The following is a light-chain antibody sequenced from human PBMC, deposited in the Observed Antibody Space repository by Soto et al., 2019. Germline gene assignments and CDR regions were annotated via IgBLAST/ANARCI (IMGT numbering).Light chain of an antibody. CDR1: SSNIGSNH. V-gene: IGLV1-47*01. CDR3: SARDDILSGVV. CDR2: RSD. J-gene: IGLJ2*01. Sequence: QSVLTQPPSASGTPGQRVTISCSGSSSNIGSNHVYWYQQFPGMAPKLLMYRSDQRPTGVPDRFSGSKSGTSASLAISGLRSDEEADYYCSARDDILSGVVFGGGTKVTVL.